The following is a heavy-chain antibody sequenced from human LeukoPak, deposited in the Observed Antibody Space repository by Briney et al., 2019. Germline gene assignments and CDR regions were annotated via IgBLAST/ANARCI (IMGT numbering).Heavy chain of an antibody. CDR3: ARDFSSSTQYYYYYYGMDV. V-gene: IGHV3-33*01. D-gene: IGHD6-13*01. J-gene: IGHJ6*02. CDR2: IWYDGSNK. CDR1: GFTFSSYG. Sequence: PGGSLRLPCAASGFTFSSYGMHWVRQAPGKGLEWVAVIWYDGSNKYYADSVKGRFTISRDNSKNTLYLQMNSLRAEDTAVYYCARDFSSSTQYYYYYYGMDVWGQGTTVTVSS.